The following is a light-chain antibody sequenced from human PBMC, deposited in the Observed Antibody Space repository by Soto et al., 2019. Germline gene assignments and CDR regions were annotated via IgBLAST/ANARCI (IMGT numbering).Light chain of an antibody. CDR3: CSYAGGSTFYV. J-gene: IGLJ1*01. CDR2: AGS. V-gene: IGLV2-23*03. Sequence: QSGLTQPVSVSVSPGQSITIPCTGTSSDVGSYDLVSWYQQHPGKAPQLMIYAGSKRPSGVSNRFSGSKSGNTASLTISGLQGEDEADYYCCSYAGGSTFYVFGSGTQVPV. CDR1: SSDVGSYDL.